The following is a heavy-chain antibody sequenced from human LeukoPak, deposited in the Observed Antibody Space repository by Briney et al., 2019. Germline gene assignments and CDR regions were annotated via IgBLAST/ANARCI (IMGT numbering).Heavy chain of an antibody. V-gene: IGHV3-66*01. CDR1: GFSDSSSY. CDR3: ARGDYSSSWFA. Sequence: PGGSLRLSCAASGFSDSSSYMGWVRQAPGKGLEWVPTIYSVGTTYYADSVKGRFTISRNNSKDTLFLQMNSLRAEDTSVYYCARGDYSSSWFAWGQGTLVTVSS. J-gene: IGHJ4*02. CDR2: IYSVGTT. D-gene: IGHD6-13*01.